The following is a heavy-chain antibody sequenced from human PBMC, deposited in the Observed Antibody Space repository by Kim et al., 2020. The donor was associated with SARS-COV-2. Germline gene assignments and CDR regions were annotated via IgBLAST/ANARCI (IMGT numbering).Heavy chain of an antibody. CDR3: ARDIGWPSGHFDY. D-gene: IGHD2-15*01. Sequence: GGSLRLSCAASGFTFRRHGMHWVRQAPGKGLEWMAVIWYDGSDKYYADSVKGRFTVSRDNSKNTLYLQMNSLRVEDTAVYYCARDIGWPSGHFDYWRQGT. CDR1: GFTFRRHG. V-gene: IGHV3-33*01. J-gene: IGHJ4*02. CDR2: IWYDGSDK.